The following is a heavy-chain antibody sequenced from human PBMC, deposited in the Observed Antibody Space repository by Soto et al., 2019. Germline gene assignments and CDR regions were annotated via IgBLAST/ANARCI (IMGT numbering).Heavy chain of an antibody. Sequence: EVQLVESGGGLVQPGGSLRLSCAASGFTFSDYYMDWVRQIPGQGLEWLGRSRNKANSYNIEYAASGRVSFTIYKDASRDAVYLQMTSRKAQGRAVYYCATDTGGSYDYCGQGALVPVSS. CDR2: SRNKANSYNI. CDR3: ATDTGGSYDY. CDR1: GFTFSDYY. V-gene: IGHV3-72*01. D-gene: IGHD1-26*01. J-gene: IGHJ4*02.